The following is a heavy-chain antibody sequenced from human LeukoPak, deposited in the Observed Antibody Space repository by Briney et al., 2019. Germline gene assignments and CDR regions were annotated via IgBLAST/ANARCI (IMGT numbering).Heavy chain of an antibody. Sequence: PGRSLRLSCAASGFTFSSYWMHWVRQAPGKGLVWVSRFKSDGSSTSYADSVKGRFTISRDNAKNTLYLQMNSLRAEDTAVYYCARSDWFDPWGQGTLVTVSS. CDR1: GFTFSSYW. CDR2: FKSDGSST. J-gene: IGHJ5*02. CDR3: ARSDWFDP. V-gene: IGHV3-74*01.